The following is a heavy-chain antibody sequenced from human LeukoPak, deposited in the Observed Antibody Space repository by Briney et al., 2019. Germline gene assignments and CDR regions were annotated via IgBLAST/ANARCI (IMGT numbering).Heavy chain of an antibody. CDR3: ARAYYYDSSGYFLYYYYYYMDV. J-gene: IGHJ6*03. V-gene: IGHV4-34*01. CDR2: INHSGST. CDR1: GGSFSGYY. D-gene: IGHD3-22*01. Sequence: TSETLSLTCAVYGGSFSGYYWSWIRQPPGKGLEWIGEINHSGSTNYNPSLKSRVTISVDTSKNQFSLKLSSVTAADTAVYYCARAYYYDSSGYFLYYYYYYMDVWGKGTTVTVSS.